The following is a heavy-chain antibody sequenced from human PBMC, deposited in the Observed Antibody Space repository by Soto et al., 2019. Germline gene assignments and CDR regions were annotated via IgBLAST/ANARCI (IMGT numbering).Heavy chain of an antibody. CDR2: FDPEDGET. CDR3: ATSVAVRGVINTPYYFDY. J-gene: IGHJ4*02. Sequence: ASVKVSCKASGGTFSSYAISWVRQAPGQGLEWMGGFDPEDGETIYAQKFQGRVTMTEDTSTDTAYMELSSLRSEDTAVYYCATSVAVRGVINTPYYFDYWGQGTLVTVSS. V-gene: IGHV1-24*01. D-gene: IGHD3-10*01. CDR1: GGTFSSYA.